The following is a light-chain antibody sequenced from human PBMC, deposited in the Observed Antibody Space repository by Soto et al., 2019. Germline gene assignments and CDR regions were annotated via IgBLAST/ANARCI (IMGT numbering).Light chain of an antibody. V-gene: IGKV3-11*01. CDR3: QQRSNWPRT. CDR2: DAS. J-gene: IGKJ2*01. Sequence: EIVLTQSPATLSLSPGERATLSCRASQSVSSYLAWYQQKPGQAPRLLIYDASNRATGIPARFSGSGSGTDFTLTVNSLEPEDFAVYYCQQRSNWPRTFCQGTKLEIK. CDR1: QSVSSY.